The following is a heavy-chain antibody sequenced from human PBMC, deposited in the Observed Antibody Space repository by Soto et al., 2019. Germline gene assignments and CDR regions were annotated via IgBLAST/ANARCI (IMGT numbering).Heavy chain of an antibody. V-gene: IGHV4-30-2*01. CDR2: IYHSGST. CDR1: GGSISSGGYS. Sequence: QLQLQESGSGLVKPSQTLSLTCAVSGGSISSGGYSWSWIRQPPGKGLEWIGYIYHSGSTYYNPSLKSRXXIXVVXSKNQFSLKLSSLPAADTAVYYCARSSYGSNWFDPWGQGTLVTVSS. J-gene: IGHJ5*02. D-gene: IGHD5-18*01. CDR3: ARSSYGSNWFDP.